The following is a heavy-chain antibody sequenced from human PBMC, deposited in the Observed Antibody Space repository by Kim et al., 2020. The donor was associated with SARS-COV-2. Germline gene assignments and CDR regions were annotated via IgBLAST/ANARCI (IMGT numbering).Heavy chain of an antibody. CDR3: AGGLGITMIFSKSDYMAV. CDR1: GYTFTSYD. J-gene: IGHJ6*03. D-gene: IGHD3-22*01. Sequence: ASVKVSCKASGYTFTSYDINWVRQATGQGLEWMGWMNPNSGNTGHAQKFQGRVTMTSNTPISTAYMELSSLRSEDTAVYYFAGGLGITMIFSKSDYMAVGGKGTWVTVSS. CDR2: MNPNSGNT. V-gene: IGHV1-8*01.